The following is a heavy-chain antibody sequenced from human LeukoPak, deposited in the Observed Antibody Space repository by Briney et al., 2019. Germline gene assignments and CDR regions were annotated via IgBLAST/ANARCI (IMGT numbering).Heavy chain of an antibody. CDR1: GSTFTSYG. D-gene: IGHD5-18*01. CDR3: ARQVDTSMALPDY. J-gene: IGHJ4*02. CDR2: ISIYNYNT. Sequence: ASVKVSCKTSGSTFTSYGVSWVRQAPGQRLEWMGWISIYNYNTNYAQKFRGRVTLTKDTSTSTVYMELRSLRFDDTAIYYCARQVDTSMALPDYWGQGTLVTVSS. V-gene: IGHV1-18*01.